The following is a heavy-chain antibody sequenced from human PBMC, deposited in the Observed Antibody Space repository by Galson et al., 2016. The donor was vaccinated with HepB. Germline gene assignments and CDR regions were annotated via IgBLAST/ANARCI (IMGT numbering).Heavy chain of an antibody. Sequence: PALVKPTQTLTLTCTFSGFSLTTSGMCVSWIRQPPGKALEWLARIDWDDEKYYSASLETRLTIFKDTSKNQVVLTMTNMDPVDTATYYCARGGFGDLLYFDPWGQGTLVTVSS. J-gene: IGHJ5*02. CDR1: GFSLTTSGMC. V-gene: IGHV2-70*11. CDR3: ARGGFGDLLYFDP. CDR2: IDWDDEK. D-gene: IGHD3-10*01.